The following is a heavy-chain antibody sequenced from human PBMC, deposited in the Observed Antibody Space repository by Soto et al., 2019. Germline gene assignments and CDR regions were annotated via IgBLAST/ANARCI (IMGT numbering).Heavy chain of an antibody. V-gene: IGHV1-69*01. Sequence: QVQLVQSGAEVKKPGSSVKVSCKASGGTFSSYAISWVRQAPGQGLEWMGGIIPIFGTANYAQKFQGRVTITADESTSTAYMELSSLRSEDTGVYYCARGFRGGDAPGEDGDYWGQGTLVTVSS. D-gene: IGHD2-21*02. J-gene: IGHJ4*02. CDR3: ARGFRGGDAPGEDGDY. CDR2: IIPIFGTA. CDR1: GGTFSSYA.